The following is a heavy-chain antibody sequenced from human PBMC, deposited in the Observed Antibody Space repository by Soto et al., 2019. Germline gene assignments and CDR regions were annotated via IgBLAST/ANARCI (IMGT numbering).Heavy chain of an antibody. CDR2: ISAYNGNT. Sequence: ASVKVSCKASGYTFTSYGISWVRQAPGQGLEWMGWISAYNGNTNYAQKLQGRVTMTTDTSTSTAYMELRSLRSDDTAVYYCARDRGGDILTGYYTGGAFDIWGQGTKVTVSS. CDR3: ARDRGGDILTGYYTGGAFDI. V-gene: IGHV1-18*04. J-gene: IGHJ3*02. D-gene: IGHD3-9*01. CDR1: GYTFTSYG.